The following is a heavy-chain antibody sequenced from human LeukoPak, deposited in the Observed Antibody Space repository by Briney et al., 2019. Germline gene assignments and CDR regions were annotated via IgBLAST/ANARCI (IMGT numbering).Heavy chain of an antibody. V-gene: IGHV3-74*01. CDR2: IEGDGSST. CDR3: ARWGSSGWYPMDV. CDR1: GFTFSTYW. D-gene: IGHD6-19*01. J-gene: IGHJ6*02. Sequence: GGSLRLSCAASGFTFSTYWMHWVRQDPGKGLLWVSRIEGDGSSTNYADSVKGRFTISRDNAKNTLYLQMNSLRAEDTAVYYCARWGSSGWYPMDVWGQGTTVTVSS.